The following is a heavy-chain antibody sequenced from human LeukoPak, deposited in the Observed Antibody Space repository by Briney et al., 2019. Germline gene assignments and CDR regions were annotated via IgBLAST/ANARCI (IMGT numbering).Heavy chain of an antibody. Sequence: PGASVKVSCKASGYTFTSYYMHWVRQAPGQGLEWMGIINPSGGSTSYAQKFQGRVTMTRDMSTSTVYMELSSLRSGDTAVYYCAGGFGSGSYYGYWGQGTLVTVSS. D-gene: IGHD3-10*01. V-gene: IGHV1-46*01. CDR2: INPSGGST. CDR1: GYTFTSYY. J-gene: IGHJ4*02. CDR3: AGGFGSGSYYGY.